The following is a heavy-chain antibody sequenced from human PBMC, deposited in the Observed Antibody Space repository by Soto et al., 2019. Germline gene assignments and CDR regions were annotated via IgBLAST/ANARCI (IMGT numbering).Heavy chain of an antibody. CDR2: TYYRSQWYS. CDR1: GDSVSSNTAT. CDR3: ARDLRSMGLYDGLDV. J-gene: IGHJ6*02. V-gene: IGHV6-1*01. D-gene: IGHD3-16*01. Sequence: PSQTLSLTCAISGDSVSSNTATWNWIRQSPSRGLEWLGRTYYRSQWYSEYASSVKSRITIDPDTSKNKISLQLNSVTPEDTAIYYCARDLRSMGLYDGLDVWGQGTTVTVSS.